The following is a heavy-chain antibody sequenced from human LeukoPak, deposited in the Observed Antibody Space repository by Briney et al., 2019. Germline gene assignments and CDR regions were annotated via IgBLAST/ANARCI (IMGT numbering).Heavy chain of an antibody. CDR1: GGTFSNYA. CDR3: ARDPRTSGYSYGLGY. J-gene: IGHJ4*02. CDR2: IIPSFGTA. Sequence: ASVKVSCKASGGTFSNYAIRWVRQAPGQGLDWMGGIIPSFGTANYSQKFQGRVTITADESTSTAYMELSSLRSEDTAIYYCARDPRTSGYSYGLGYWGQGTLVTVSS. V-gene: IGHV1-69*13. D-gene: IGHD5-18*01.